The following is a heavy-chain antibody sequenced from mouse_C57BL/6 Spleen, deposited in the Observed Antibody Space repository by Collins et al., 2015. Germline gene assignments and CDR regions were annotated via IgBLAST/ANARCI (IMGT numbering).Heavy chain of an antibody. D-gene: IGHD2-14*01. V-gene: IGHV1-15*01. CDR2: IDPETGGT. J-gene: IGHJ2*01. CDR3: ARWVPFDY. CDR1: GYTFTDYE. Sequence: QVQLQQSGAELVRPGASVTLSCKASGYTFTDYEMHWVKQTPVHGLEWIGAIDPETGGTAYNQKFKGKATLTADKSSSTAYMELRSLTSEDSAVYYCARWVPFDYWGQGTTLTVSS.